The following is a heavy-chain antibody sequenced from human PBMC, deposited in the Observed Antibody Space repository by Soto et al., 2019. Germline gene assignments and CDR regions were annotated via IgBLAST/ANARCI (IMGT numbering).Heavy chain of an antibody. CDR2: ISAYNGDT. V-gene: IGHV1-18*01. D-gene: IGHD6-6*01. J-gene: IGHJ6*03. Sequence: QVQLLQSGAEVKKPGASVKVSCKASGYTFTNYGITWVRQAPGQGLEWMGWISAYNGDTHYTQRLQGRVTMTTDTSTSTAYMELRGLRSDDTAVYYCARVLQLVGYFYYYMDVLCKGTTVTVSS. CDR1: GYTFTNYG. CDR3: ARVLQLVGYFYYYMDV.